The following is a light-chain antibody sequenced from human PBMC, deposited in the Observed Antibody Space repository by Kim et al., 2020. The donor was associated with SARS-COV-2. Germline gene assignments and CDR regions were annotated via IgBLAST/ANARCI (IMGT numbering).Light chain of an antibody. V-gene: IGLV3-21*04. J-gene: IGLJ3*02. CDR3: QVWDRSTNRV. CDR2: YDT. CDR1: NIGSKS. Sequence: VAPGKPARITWGVDNIGSKSVHWYQQKPGQAPVVVIYYDTGRPSGVPERFSGSNSGDTATLTISRVEAGDEADYYCQVWDRSTNRVFGGGTKLTVL.